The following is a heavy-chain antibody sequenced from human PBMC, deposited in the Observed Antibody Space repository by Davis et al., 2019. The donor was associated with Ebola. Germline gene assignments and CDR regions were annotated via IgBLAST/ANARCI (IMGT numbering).Heavy chain of an antibody. V-gene: IGHV3-43*02. Sequence: GESLKISCAASGFTFDDYAMHWVRQAPGKGLEWVSLISGDGGSTYYADSVKGRFTISRDNSKNSLYLQMNSLRTEDTALYYCAKDIGDFWTPLKDWFDPWGQGTLVTVSS. J-gene: IGHJ5*02. CDR3: AKDIGDFWTPLKDWFDP. CDR2: ISGDGGST. CDR1: GFTFDDYA. D-gene: IGHD3-3*01.